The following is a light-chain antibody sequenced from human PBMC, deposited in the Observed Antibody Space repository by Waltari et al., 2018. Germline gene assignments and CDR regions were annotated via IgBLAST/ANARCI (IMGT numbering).Light chain of an antibody. CDR3: QQYDGSVVT. CDR2: GAS. V-gene: IGKV3-20*01. CDR1: QTSTGSC. J-gene: IGKJ4*01. Sequence: CRASQTSTGSCLTWYHQKPGQAPRLLIYGASNRAPGIPDRFSGSGSGTDFTLTISRLEPEDSAVYYCQQYDGSVVTFGGGTKVEIK.